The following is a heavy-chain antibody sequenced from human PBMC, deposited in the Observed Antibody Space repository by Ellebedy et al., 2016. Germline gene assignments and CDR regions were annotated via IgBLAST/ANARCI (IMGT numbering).Heavy chain of an antibody. CDR1: GFPFNTYT. CDR3: ASSRVYYGSGSIGGY. D-gene: IGHD3-10*01. CDR2: ISKTNTV. Sequence: GESLKISCVASGFPFNTYTMDWVRQTPQKGLEWISYISKTNTVFYADSVKGRFTISRDNAKNSLYLLMNSLRAEDTAVYYCASSRVYYGSGSIGGYWGQGTLVTVSS. V-gene: IGHV3-21*05. J-gene: IGHJ4*02.